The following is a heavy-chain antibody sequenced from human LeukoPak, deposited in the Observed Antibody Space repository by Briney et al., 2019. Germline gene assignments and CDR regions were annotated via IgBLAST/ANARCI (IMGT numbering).Heavy chain of an antibody. V-gene: IGHV2-5*02. CDR3: AHSYYFGSRSYYNVWFAP. CDR1: GFSLSTSGVG. Sequence: ESGPTLVNPTQTLTLTCTFSGFSLSTSGVGVGWIRQPPGRALQWLALIYWDDEKYYSPSLKSRLSISRDTSRNQVVLTMTNMDPLDTGTYFCAHSYYFGSRSYYNVWFAPWGLGTLVSSSS. J-gene: IGHJ5*02. CDR2: IYWDDEK. D-gene: IGHD3-10*01.